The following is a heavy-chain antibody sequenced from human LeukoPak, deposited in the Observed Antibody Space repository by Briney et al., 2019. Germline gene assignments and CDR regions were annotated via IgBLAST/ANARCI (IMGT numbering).Heavy chain of an antibody. D-gene: IGHD1-26*01. J-gene: IGHJ4*02. V-gene: IGHV3-23*01. CDR2: ISGSGGST. CDR3: AKVPRGGSYYFDY. Sequence: PGGSRRLSCAASGFTFSSYAMSWVRQAPGNGLEWVSAISGSGGSTYYADSVKGRFTISRDNSKNTLYLQMNSLRAEDTAVYYCAKVPRGGSYYFDYWGQGTLVTVSS. CDR1: GFTFSSYA.